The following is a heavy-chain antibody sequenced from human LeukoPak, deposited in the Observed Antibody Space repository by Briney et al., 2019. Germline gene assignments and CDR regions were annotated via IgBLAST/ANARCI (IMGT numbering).Heavy chain of an antibody. J-gene: IGHJ4*02. D-gene: IGHD4/OR15-4a*01. CDR1: GFTVSSNS. CDR3: ARRAGAYSHPYDY. CDR2: IYSGTI. Sequence: GGSLRLSCTVSGFTVSSNSMSWVRQAPGRGLEWVSFIYSGTIHYSDSVKGRFTISRDNSKNTLYLQMDSLRAEDTAVYYCARRAGAYSHPYDYWGQGTLVTVSS. V-gene: IGHV3-53*01.